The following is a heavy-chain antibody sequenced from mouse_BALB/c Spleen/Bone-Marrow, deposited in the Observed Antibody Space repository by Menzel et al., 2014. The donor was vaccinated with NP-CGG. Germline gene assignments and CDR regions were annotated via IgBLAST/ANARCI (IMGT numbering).Heavy chain of an antibody. CDR2: IGSGDSST. CDR1: GSTFXSYA. J-gene: IGHJ2*01. V-gene: IGHV5-9-1*01. Sequence: EVKLVESGGGLVKPGGSLKLSCAASGSTFXSYAMSWVRQTPEKRLEWVATIGSGDSSTYYPDSVKGRFTISRDYAKNTLYLQMSSLRSEDTAMYYCARSGSSYYYWGQGTTLTVSS. CDR3: ARSGSSYYY. D-gene: IGHD1-1*01.